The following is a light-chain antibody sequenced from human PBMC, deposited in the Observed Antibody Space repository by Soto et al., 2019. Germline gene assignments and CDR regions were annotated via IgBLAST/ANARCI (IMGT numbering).Light chain of an antibody. CDR3: QQYNSYLYT. CDR2: DAS. J-gene: IGKJ2*01. Sequence: DIQMTQSPSTLSASVGDRVTITCRASQSISSWLAWYQQKPGKPPKLLIYDASSLESGVPSRFSGSGSGTEFTLTISSLQPADFATYYCQQYNSYLYTFGQGTKLEIK. CDR1: QSISSW. V-gene: IGKV1-5*01.